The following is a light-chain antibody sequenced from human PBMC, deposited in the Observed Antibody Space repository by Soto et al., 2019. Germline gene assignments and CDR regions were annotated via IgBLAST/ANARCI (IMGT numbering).Light chain of an antibody. V-gene: IGKV2-30*02. CDR1: RSLVHTNGNTY. J-gene: IGKJ1*01. CDR2: MVS. CDR3: MQAIHWPWT. Sequence: DVVMTQSPLSLPVIFGQPASISCRSSRSLVHTNGNTYLNWFQQRPGQSPRRLFYMVSNRDSGVPDRFSGSGSGTDFTLKISRVEADDVGVYFCMQAIHWPWTFGQGTKVDVK.